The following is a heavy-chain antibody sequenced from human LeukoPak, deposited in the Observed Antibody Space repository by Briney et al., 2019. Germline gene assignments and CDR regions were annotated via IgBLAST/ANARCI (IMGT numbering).Heavy chain of an antibody. J-gene: IGHJ6*03. V-gene: IGHV4-39*07. CDR3: ARGNGALDYYYYMDV. CDR2: IYYSGST. Sequence: PSETLSLTCTVSGGSISSSSYYWGWIRQPPGKGLEWIGSIYYSGSTYYNPSLKSRVTISVDTSKNQFSLKLSSVTAADTAVYYCARGNGALDYYYYMDVWGKGTTVTVSS. CDR1: GGSISSSSYY. D-gene: IGHD2-8*01.